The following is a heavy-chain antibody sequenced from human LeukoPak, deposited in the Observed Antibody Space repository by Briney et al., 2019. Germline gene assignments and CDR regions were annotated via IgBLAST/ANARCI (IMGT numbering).Heavy chain of an antibody. D-gene: IGHD6-19*01. CDR1: GFTFSSYA. J-gene: IGHJ4*02. CDR2: ISGSGGST. Sequence: GGSLRLSCAASGFTFSSYAMSWVRQAPGKGLEWVSAISGSGGSTYYADSVKGRFTISRDNSKNTLYLQMNNLRAEDTAVYYCASITGERTRYSSGWYGGDDYWGQGTLVTVSS. V-gene: IGHV3-23*01. CDR3: ASITGERTRYSSGWYGGDDY.